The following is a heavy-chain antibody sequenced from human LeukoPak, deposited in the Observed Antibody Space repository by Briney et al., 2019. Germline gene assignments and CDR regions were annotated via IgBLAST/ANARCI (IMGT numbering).Heavy chain of an antibody. J-gene: IGHJ4*02. CDR1: GFTFSSYE. Sequence: GGSLRLSCAASGFTFSSYEMNWVRQAPGKGLEWVSYISSSGSTIYYADSVKGRFTISRDNAKNSLYLQMNSLRAEDTAVYYCARDLTERGYTGTAYYFDYWGQGTLVTDCS. D-gene: IGHD5-18*01. CDR2: ISSSGSTI. CDR3: ARDLTERGYTGTAYYFDY. V-gene: IGHV3-48*03.